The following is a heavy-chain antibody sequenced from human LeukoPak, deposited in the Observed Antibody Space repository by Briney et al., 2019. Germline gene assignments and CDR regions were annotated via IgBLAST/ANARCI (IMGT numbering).Heavy chain of an antibody. V-gene: IGHV3-11*04. D-gene: IGHD3-3*01. J-gene: IGHJ6*03. CDR2: VSSDGSTI. CDR3: AREATIYGVPFYNVDV. Sequence: SGGSLRLSCAASGFTFSDYYMSWIRQAPGKGLEWVSYVSSDGSTIHYADSVKGRFTISRDIPKNSVFLQMNSLRAEDTAVYYCAREATIYGVPFYNVDVWGKGTTVTVSS. CDR1: GFTFSDYY.